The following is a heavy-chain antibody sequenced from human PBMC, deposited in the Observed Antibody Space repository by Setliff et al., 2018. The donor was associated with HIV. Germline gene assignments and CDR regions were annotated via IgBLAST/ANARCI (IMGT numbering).Heavy chain of an antibody. V-gene: IGHV4-31*03. D-gene: IGHD5-18*01. CDR3: ARDQKGYSYGYFDS. CDR2: IYHSGST. J-gene: IGHJ4*02. CDR1: RDSIRNGAYY. Sequence: SETLSLTCTVSRDSIRNGAYYWGWIRQPPEKGLEWIGYIYHSGSTYYNPSLKSRVTISVDTSKNQFSLRLSSVTAADTAVYYCARDQKGYSYGYFDSWGQGTLVTVSS.